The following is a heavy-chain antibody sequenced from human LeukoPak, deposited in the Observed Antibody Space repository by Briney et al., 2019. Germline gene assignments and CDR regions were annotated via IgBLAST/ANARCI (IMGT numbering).Heavy chain of an antibody. CDR3: ATDDQQLGTNFDY. V-gene: IGHV3-53*01. CDR1: GFTVSSNY. J-gene: IGHJ4*02. D-gene: IGHD6-13*01. CDR2: IYSGGGT. Sequence: PGGSLRLSCAASGFTVSSNYMTWVRQAPGKGLEWVSVIYSGGGTYYADSVKGRFTISRDNFKNTLYLQMNSLRAEDTAVYYCATDDQQLGTNFDYWGQGTLVTVSS.